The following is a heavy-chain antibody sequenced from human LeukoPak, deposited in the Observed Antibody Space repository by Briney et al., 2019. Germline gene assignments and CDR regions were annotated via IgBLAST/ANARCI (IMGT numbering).Heavy chain of an antibody. Sequence: GGSLRLSCAASGFTFSSYAMSWVRQAPGKGLEWVSAISGSGGSTYYADSVKGQFTISRDNSKNTLYLQMNSLRAEDTAVYYCATDVLYSSGWYEWYWGQGTLVTVSS. D-gene: IGHD6-19*01. CDR3: ATDVLYSSGWYEWY. J-gene: IGHJ4*02. CDR1: GFTFSSYA. V-gene: IGHV3-23*01. CDR2: ISGSGGST.